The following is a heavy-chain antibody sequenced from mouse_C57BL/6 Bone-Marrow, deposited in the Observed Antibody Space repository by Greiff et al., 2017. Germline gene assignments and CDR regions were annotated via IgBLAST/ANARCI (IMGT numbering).Heavy chain of an antibody. CDR3: TPTGDWFAY. Sequence: EVQLQQSGAELVRPGASVKLSCTASGFNIKDDYMHWVKQRPEQGLEWIGWIDPENGDTEYASKFQGKATITADTSANTAYLQLSSLTSGDTAVYYCTPTGDWFAYWGQGTLVTVSA. J-gene: IGHJ3*01. CDR2: IDPENGDT. V-gene: IGHV14-4*01. CDR1: GFNIKDDY.